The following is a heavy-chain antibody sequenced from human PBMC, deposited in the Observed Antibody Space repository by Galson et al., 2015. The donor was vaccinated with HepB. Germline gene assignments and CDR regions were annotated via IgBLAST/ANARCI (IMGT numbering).Heavy chain of an antibody. Sequence: LSLTCAVYGGSFSGYYWTWIRQPPGKGLEWIGEINHSGTTNYNPSLKSRVTISVDTSKKQFSLKLSSVTAADTAVYYCARGASTPYCSSTSCYVSFDPWGQGTLVSVSS. CDR2: INHSGTT. J-gene: IGHJ5*02. CDR1: GGSFSGYY. CDR3: ARGASTPYCSSTSCYVSFDP. D-gene: IGHD2-2*01. V-gene: IGHV4-34*01.